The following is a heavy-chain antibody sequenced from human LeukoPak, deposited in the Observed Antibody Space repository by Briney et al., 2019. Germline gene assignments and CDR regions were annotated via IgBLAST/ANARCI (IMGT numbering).Heavy chain of an antibody. V-gene: IGHV3-30-3*01. Sequence: GGCLRLSCAASGFTFNTHAMHWVRQAPGKGLEWVAFISHDGNIKYYADSVKGRFTISRDNSKNTLYLQMSSLRTEDTAVYYCARDRSRNYSCDHWGQGTLVSVSS. J-gene: IGHJ4*02. CDR2: ISHDGNIK. D-gene: IGHD1-7*01. CDR1: GFTFNTHA. CDR3: ARDRSRNYSCDH.